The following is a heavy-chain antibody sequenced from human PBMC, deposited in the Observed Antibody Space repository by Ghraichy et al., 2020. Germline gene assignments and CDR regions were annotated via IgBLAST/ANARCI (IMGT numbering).Heavy chain of an antibody. J-gene: IGHJ6*02. Sequence: SCSVSGGSITTGGYFWTWIRQSPGKGLEWIGYISYNGITHYNPSLESRVIMSLDTSKSQFSLKLTSVTAADTAVYFCARDAINYGDYNGLDVWGQGTRVTVSS. D-gene: IGHD4-17*01. CDR3: ARDAINYGDYNGLDV. CDR2: ISYNGIT. CDR1: GGSITTGGYF. V-gene: IGHV4-31*03.